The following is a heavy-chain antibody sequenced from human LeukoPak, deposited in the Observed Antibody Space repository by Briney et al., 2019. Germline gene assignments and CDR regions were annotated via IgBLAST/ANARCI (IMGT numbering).Heavy chain of an antibody. V-gene: IGHV4-59*01. CDR1: GGSMSNYY. CDR2: IYYSGRT. Sequence: SETLSLTCTVSGGSMSNYYWSWIRQPPGKGLEWIGYIYYSGRTNYNPSLKSRVTISVDTSRKQVSPKLSSVTAADTAVYYCATALSVAGSFYFDYWGQGTLVTVSS. CDR3: ATALSVAGSFYFDY. D-gene: IGHD6-19*01. J-gene: IGHJ4*02.